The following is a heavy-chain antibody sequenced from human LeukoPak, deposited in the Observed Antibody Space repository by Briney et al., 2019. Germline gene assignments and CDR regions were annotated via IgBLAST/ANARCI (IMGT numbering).Heavy chain of an antibody. CDR2: INAGNGNT. J-gene: IGHJ3*02. CDR3: ARFAYQLLGAFDI. CDR1: GYTFTSYA. D-gene: IGHD2-2*01. V-gene: IGHV1-3*01. Sequence: ASVKVSCKASGYTFTSYAMHWVRQAPGQRLEWMGWINAGNGNTKYSQKFQGRVTITRDTSASTAYMELRSLRSDDTAVYYCARFAYQLLGAFDIWGQGTMVTVSS.